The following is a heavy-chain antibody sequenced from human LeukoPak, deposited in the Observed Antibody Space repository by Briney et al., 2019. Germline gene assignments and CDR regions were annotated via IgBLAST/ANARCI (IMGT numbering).Heavy chain of an antibody. Sequence: GESLRLSCAASGFTFANYNFNWVRQAPGKGLEWVSYISSTSSTIYYADSMKGRFTISRDNAKNSLYLQMNSLRAEDTAVYYCARDLAGPSSPWGQGTLVTVSS. CDR3: ARDLAGPSSP. CDR1: GFTFANYN. J-gene: IGHJ5*02. V-gene: IGHV3-48*01. CDR2: ISSTSSTI. D-gene: IGHD3-10*01.